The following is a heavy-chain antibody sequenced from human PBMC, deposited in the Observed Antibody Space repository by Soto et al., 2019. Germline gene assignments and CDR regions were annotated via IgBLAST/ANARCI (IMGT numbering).Heavy chain of an antibody. CDR1: GFSFSNYN. Sequence: GGSLRLSCAASGFSFSNYNMNWVRQAPGKGLEWVAHITDGLTKHYSDFVQGRFTISRDKAKNSLYLELTELRDDETAVYYFALDTSHGLTIGGLDSWGQGTLVTVSS. V-gene: IGHV3-48*02. J-gene: IGHJ4*02. CDR2: ITDGLTK. CDR3: ALDTSHGLTIGGLDS. D-gene: IGHD3-16*01.